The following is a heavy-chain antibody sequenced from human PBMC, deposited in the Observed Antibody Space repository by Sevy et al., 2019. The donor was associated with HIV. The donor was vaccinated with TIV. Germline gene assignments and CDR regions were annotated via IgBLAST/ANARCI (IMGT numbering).Heavy chain of an antibody. D-gene: IGHD6-25*01. V-gene: IGHV3-23*01. CDR2: VSGSGVST. Sequence: GGSLRLSCAASGFTFSSYDMSWVRLAPDKGLEWVSVVSGSGVSTYYADSVKGRFTISRDNSKNTLYLQLNSLRAEDTAVYSCAKSMGGFDAFDIWGQGTMVTVSS. CDR3: AKSMGGFDAFDI. J-gene: IGHJ3*02. CDR1: GFTFSSYD.